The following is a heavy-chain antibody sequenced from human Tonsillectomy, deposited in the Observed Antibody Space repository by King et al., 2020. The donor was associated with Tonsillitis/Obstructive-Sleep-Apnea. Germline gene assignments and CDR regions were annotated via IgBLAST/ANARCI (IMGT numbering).Heavy chain of an antibody. J-gene: IGHJ3*02. CDR3: ARGMEQDFWGGNYSDAFDI. D-gene: IGHD3-3*01. CDR1: GGSFSSYY. CDR2: INHSGDA. V-gene: IGHV4-34*01. Sequence: VQLQQWGAGLLKPSETLSLSCAVYGGSFSSYYWSWIRQPPEKGLEWIGEINHSGDANYNPSLKSRVTISVDTSKNQFSLRPNSVTAADTAVYYCARGMEQDFWGGNYSDAFDIWGQGTMVTVSS.